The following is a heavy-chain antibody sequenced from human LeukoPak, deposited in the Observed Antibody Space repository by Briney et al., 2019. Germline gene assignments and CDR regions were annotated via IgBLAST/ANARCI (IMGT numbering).Heavy chain of an antibody. CDR1: GFTVNTNY. CDR2: LYSGGST. J-gene: IGHJ4*02. D-gene: IGHD6-19*01. V-gene: IGHV3-53*01. Sequence: GGSLRLSCAVSGFTVNTNYMSWVRQSPGKGLEWVSILYSGGSTYYADSVKGRFTISRDDSKNTVYLQMNSLRAEDTAVYYCARVYSSGWRYFDYWGQGTLVTVSS. CDR3: ARVYSSGWRYFDY.